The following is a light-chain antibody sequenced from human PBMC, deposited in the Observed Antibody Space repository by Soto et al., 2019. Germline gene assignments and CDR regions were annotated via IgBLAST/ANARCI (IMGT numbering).Light chain of an antibody. Sequence: EIVLTQSPGTLSLSSGERATLSCRASQSVNSNYLTWYQQKPGLTPRLLIYGASSRATGIPDRFSGSGSGTDFTLTISRLEPEDFAVYYCQQYGSSPKTFGQGTKVDIK. CDR2: GAS. CDR3: QQYGSSPKT. CDR1: QSVNSNY. J-gene: IGKJ1*01. V-gene: IGKV3-20*01.